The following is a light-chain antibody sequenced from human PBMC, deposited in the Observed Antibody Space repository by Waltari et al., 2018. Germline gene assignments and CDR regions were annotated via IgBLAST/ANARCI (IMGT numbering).Light chain of an antibody. CDR2: DVS. Sequence: QSALTQPRSVSGSPGQSVTISCTGTSGDVGRYNYVSWYQQHPGKAPKFMIYDVSKRPSGVPDRFSGSKSGNPASLTISVLQAGDEADYYCSSYAGSYTYVFGSGTKVTVL. J-gene: IGLJ1*01. CDR1: SGDVGRYNY. V-gene: IGLV2-11*01. CDR3: SSYAGSYTYV.